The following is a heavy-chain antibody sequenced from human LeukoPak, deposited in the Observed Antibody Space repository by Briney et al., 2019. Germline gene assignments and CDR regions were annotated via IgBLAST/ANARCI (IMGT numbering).Heavy chain of an antibody. Sequence: ASVKVSCKASGFTFTSSAVQWVRQARGQRLEWIGWIVVGSGNTNYAQKFQERVTITRDMSTSTAYMELSRLGSDDTALYYCATLGGHSLAVQNGYWGQGTLVTVSS. CDR2: IVVGSGNT. J-gene: IGHJ4*02. V-gene: IGHV1-58*01. CDR1: GFTFTSSA. CDR3: ATLGGHSLAVQNGY. D-gene: IGHD3-16*01.